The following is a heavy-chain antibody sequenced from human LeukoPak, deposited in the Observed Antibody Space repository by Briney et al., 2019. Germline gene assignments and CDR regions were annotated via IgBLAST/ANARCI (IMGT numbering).Heavy chain of an antibody. CDR3: ARGAVPFGSIAAAGTGPLGY. V-gene: IGHV1-69*13. CDR1: GYTFTSYG. D-gene: IGHD6-13*01. J-gene: IGHJ4*02. CDR2: IIPIFGTA. Sequence: GASVKVSCKASGYTFTSYGISWVRQAPGQGLEWMGGIIPIFGTANYAQKFQGRVTITADESTSTAYMELSSLRSEDTAVYYCARGAVPFGSIAAAGTGPLGYWGQGTLVTVSS.